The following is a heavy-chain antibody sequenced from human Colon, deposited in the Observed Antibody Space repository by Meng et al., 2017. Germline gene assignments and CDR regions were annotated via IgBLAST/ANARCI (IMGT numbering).Heavy chain of an antibody. Sequence: VRLVESGGTGVQPCRSLGLSCAASVFTFISYAMHWVRQAPGKGLEWVAFISYDGSKTYYADSVKGRFTISRDNSKNTLSLQMNSLRAEDTALYYCVRDYRKVYYNSGSFFGYWGQGTLVTVSS. CDR2: ISYDGSKT. CDR1: VFTFISYA. V-gene: IGHV3-30*01. J-gene: IGHJ4*02. CDR3: VRDYRKVYYNSGSFFGY. D-gene: IGHD3-10*01.